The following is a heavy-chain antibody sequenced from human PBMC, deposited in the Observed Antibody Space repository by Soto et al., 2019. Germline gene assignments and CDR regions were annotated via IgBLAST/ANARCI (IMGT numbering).Heavy chain of an antibody. CDR2: IYPDGSET. V-gene: IGHV5-51*01. D-gene: IGHD3-22*01. CDR1: GYNFTDYW. CDR3: ATLYDSSGFHRGYYFDS. J-gene: IGHJ4*02. Sequence: PGESLKISCKASGYNFTDYWIDWVRQMPGKCLEWMATIYPDGSETRYSPSFQGQVTISADKYISTAYMELTSLTSDDTAIYYCATLYDSSGFHRGYYFDSWGQGTLVTVSS.